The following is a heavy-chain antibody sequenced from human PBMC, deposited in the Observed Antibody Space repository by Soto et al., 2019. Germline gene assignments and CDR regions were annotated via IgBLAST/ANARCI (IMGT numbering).Heavy chain of an antibody. Sequence: QVQLQESGPGLLKPSDTLSLTCVVSSYSIRSGNWWGWIRQPPGKGLEWLAYMSYTGTTYYNPSLKSRATMAVDTSNNQFSRRLSSVTAVDTAVYYCGRLPRLVGPFDYWGQGSLVTVSS. CDR1: SYSIRSGNW. V-gene: IGHV4-28*01. CDR3: GRLPRLVGPFDY. J-gene: IGHJ4*02. D-gene: IGHD3-16*01. CDR2: MSYTGTT.